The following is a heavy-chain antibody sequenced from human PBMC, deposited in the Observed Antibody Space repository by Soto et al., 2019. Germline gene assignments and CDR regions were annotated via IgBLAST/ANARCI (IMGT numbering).Heavy chain of an antibody. Sequence: SETLSLTCTVSGGSISSYYWSWIRQPPGKGLEWIGYIYYSGSTNYNPSLKSRVTISVDTSKNQFSLKLSSVTAADTAVYYCARVGMVRGTWWFDPWGQGTLVTVSS. CDR3: ARVGMVRGTWWFDP. CDR2: IYYSGST. CDR1: GGSISSYY. V-gene: IGHV4-59*01. D-gene: IGHD3-10*01. J-gene: IGHJ5*02.